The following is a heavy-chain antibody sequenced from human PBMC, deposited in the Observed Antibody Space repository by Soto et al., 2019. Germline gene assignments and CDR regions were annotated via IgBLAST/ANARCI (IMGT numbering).Heavy chain of an antibody. CDR1: GGSISSGGYY. CDR3: ARAPRGNYGYPSYFDY. D-gene: IGHD3-10*01. J-gene: IGHJ4*02. CDR2: IYYSGST. Sequence: SETLSLTCTVSGGSISSGGYYWSWIRQHPGKGLEWIGYIYYSGSTYYNPSLKSRVTISVDTSKNQLSLKLSSVTAADTAVYYCARAPRGNYGYPSYFDYWGQGTLVTVSS. V-gene: IGHV4-31*03.